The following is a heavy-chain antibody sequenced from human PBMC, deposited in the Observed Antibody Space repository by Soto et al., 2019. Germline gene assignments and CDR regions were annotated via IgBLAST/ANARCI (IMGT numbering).Heavy chain of an antibody. CDR2: IWYDESNK. V-gene: IGHV3-33*01. D-gene: IGHD1-26*01. CDR3: ASERGSSYFDY. CDR1: GFPLSDYG. J-gene: IGHJ4*02. Sequence: QVQLVESGGGVVQPGRSLRLSCAVSGFPLSDYGMHWVRQAPGKGLEWVSVIWYDESNKYYADSVKGRFTISRDISKNTVYLQMTSLRAEDTAVYYCASERGSSYFDYWGQGTLVTVSS.